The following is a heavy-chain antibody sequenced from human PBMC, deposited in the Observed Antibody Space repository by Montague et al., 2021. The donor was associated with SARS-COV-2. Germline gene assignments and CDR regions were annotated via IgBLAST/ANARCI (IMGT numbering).Heavy chain of an antibody. CDR3: ARTYAPSAVAVDY. V-gene: IGHV2-70*11. CDR1: GFSLTTSGMC. J-gene: IGHJ4*02. Sequence: PALVKPTQTLTLTCTFSGFSLTTSGMCVSWIRQPPGKALEWLARIDWDDDEYYSTSLKTRLTISKDTSKNQVVLTMTNMDPVDTATYYCARTYAPSAVAVDYWGQGTLVTVSS. CDR2: IDWDDDE. D-gene: IGHD6-19*01.